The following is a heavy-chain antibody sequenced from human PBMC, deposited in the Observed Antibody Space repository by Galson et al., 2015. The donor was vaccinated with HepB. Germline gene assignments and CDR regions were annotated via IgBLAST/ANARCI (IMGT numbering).Heavy chain of an antibody. Sequence: VKVSCKASGGTFSSYAISWVRRAPGQGLEWMGGIIPIFGTANYAQKFQGRVTITADESTSTAYMELSSLRSEDTAVYYCARESSDIVVVPAAILGGYFDYWGQGTLVTVSS. V-gene: IGHV1-69*13. CDR2: IIPIFGTA. CDR1: GGTFSSYA. D-gene: IGHD2-2*02. CDR3: ARESSDIVVVPAAILGGYFDY. J-gene: IGHJ4*02.